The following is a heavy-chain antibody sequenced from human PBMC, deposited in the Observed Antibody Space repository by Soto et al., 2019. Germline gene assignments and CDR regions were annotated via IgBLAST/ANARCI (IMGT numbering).Heavy chain of an antibody. J-gene: IGHJ5*02. CDR2: ISSSSSTI. Sequence: GGSLRLSCAASGFTFSSYSMNWVRQAPGKGLEWVSYISSSSSTIYYADSVKGRFTISRDNAKNSLYLQMNSLRAEDTAVYYCARDRGIVVVVADHLTNWFDPWGQGTLVTVSS. V-gene: IGHV3-48*01. CDR1: GFTFSSYS. D-gene: IGHD2-15*01. CDR3: ARDRGIVVVVADHLTNWFDP.